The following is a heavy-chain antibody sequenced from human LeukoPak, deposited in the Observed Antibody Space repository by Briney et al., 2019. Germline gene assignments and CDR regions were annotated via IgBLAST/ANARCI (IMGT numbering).Heavy chain of an antibody. CDR2: IKQDGSEK. J-gene: IGHJ6*02. Sequence: GGSLRLSCAASGFTFSSYWMSWVRQAPGKGLEWVANIKQDGSEKYYVDSVKGRFTFSRDNAKNSLYLQMNSLRAEDTAVYYCARDSGYYYYGMDVWGQGTTVTVSS. D-gene: IGHD3-10*01. V-gene: IGHV3-7*01. CDR3: ARDSGYYYYGMDV. CDR1: GFTFSSYW.